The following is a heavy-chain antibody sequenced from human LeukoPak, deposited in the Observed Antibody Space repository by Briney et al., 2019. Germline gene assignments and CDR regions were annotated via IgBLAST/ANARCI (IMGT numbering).Heavy chain of an antibody. CDR1: GFTFSSYG. J-gene: IGHJ4*02. D-gene: IGHD6-25*01. V-gene: IGHV3-30*02. Sequence: PGGSLRLSCAASGFTFSSYGMHWVRQAPGRGLEWMTFIRYDGSNKYYADSVKGRFTISRDNSKNTLLLQMSSLRADDTAVYYCARARLHHRSFDLKTSYYFDYWGQGTLVTVSS. CDR2: IRYDGSNK. CDR3: ARARLHHRSFDLKTSYYFDY.